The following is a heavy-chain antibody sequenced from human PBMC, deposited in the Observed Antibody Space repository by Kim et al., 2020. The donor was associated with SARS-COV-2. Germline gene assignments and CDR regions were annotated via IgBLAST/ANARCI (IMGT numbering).Heavy chain of an antibody. V-gene: IGHV7-4-1*02. J-gene: IGHJ4*02. D-gene: IGHD3-22*01. Sequence: ASVKVSCKAAGFSFSDYAMNWVRQAPGKGLEWLGYINTKSGETKYAQGVAGRFVFSLDTSVRTTYLLINSPKADDTAVYFCASDVQYFYDSDGYYYGDYWGQGTLVTVSS. CDR2: INTKSGET. CDR3: ASDVQYFYDSDGYYYGDY. CDR1: GFSFSDYA.